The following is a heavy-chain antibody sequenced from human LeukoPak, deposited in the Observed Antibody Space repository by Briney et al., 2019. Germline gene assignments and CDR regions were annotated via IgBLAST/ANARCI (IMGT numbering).Heavy chain of an antibody. CDR1: GFTFSSYA. D-gene: IGHD4-17*01. V-gene: IGHV3-23*01. CDR2: ISGSGGST. CDR3: ARARRGYGDLFPFDY. J-gene: IGHJ4*02. Sequence: GGSLRLSCAASGFTFSSYAMSWVRQAPGKGLEWVSAISGSGGSTYYADSVKGRFTISRDNSKNTLYLQMNSLRAEDTAVYYCARARRGYGDLFPFDYWGQGTLVTVSS.